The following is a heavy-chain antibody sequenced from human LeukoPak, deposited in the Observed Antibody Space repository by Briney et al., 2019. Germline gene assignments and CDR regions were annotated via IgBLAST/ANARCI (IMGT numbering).Heavy chain of an antibody. Sequence: SETLSLTCTVSGYSISSGYYWGWIRQPPGKGLEWIGSIYHSGSTYYNPSLKSRVTISVDTSKNQFSLKLSSVTAADTAVYYCARGYSSSWPTYYYYGMDVWGQGTTVTVSS. J-gene: IGHJ6*02. D-gene: IGHD6-13*01. CDR2: IYHSGST. CDR1: GYSISSGYY. V-gene: IGHV4-38-2*02. CDR3: ARGYSSSWPTYYYYGMDV.